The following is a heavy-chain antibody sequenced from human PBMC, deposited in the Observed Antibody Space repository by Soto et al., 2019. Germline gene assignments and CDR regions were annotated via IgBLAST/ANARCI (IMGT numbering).Heavy chain of an antibody. CDR1: GYTFTNND. V-gene: IGHV1-8*01. CDR3: ARMESFGSLNWFDP. D-gene: IGHD5-18*01. J-gene: IGHJ5*02. Sequence: ASVKVSCKASGYTFTNNDVSWVRQATGQGLEWMGWMNPGSGDTGYAQKFQGRVTMTRDISIATAYMGLNSLTSEDTAIYYCARMESFGSLNWFDPWGQGTLVTVSS. CDR2: MNPGSGDT.